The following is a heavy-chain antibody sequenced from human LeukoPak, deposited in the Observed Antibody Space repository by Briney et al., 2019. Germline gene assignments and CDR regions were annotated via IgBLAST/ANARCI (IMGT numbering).Heavy chain of an antibody. CDR2: IYNSGTT. D-gene: IGHD1-26*01. J-gene: IGHJ6*04. CDR1: GGSFSGYY. Sequence: SSETLSLTCTVSGGSFSGYYWGWIRQSPGKRLEWIGNIYNSGTTSYNPSLKSRVTISVDTSKNQFSLKLTAVTAADTAVYYCARGWDSRYNYYGMDVWGEGNTVTVSS. V-gene: IGHV4-59*01. CDR3: ARGWDSRYNYYGMDV.